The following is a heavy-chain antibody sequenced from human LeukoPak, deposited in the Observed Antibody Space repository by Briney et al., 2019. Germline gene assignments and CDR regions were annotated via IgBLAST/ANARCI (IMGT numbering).Heavy chain of an antibody. J-gene: IGHJ4*02. CDR2: INAGNGDT. CDR1: GYTFTNYA. CDR3: ARDPLSGWHDY. Sequence: GTSVKFSCKASGYTFTNYAIHWVRQAPGQRLEWMGWINAGNGDTKYSQKFQGRVTITRDTSASTAYMDLSSLRSEDTAVYYCARDPLSGWHDYWGQGTLVTVSS. D-gene: IGHD6-19*01. V-gene: IGHV1-3*01.